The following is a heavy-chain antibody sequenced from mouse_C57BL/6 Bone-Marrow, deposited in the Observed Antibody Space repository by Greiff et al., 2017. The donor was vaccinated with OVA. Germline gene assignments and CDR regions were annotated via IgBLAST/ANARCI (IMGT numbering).Heavy chain of an antibody. J-gene: IGHJ1*03. D-gene: IGHD3-1*01. CDR3: ARRGGLRYFDV. CDR1: GFSLSTSGMG. V-gene: IGHV8-12*01. CDR2: IYWDDDK. Sequence: QVQLQQSGPGILQSSQTLSLTCSFSGFSLSTSGMGVSWIRQPSGKGLEWLAHIYWDDDKRYNPSLKSRLTISKDTSRNQVCLKITSVDTADTATYYCARRGGLRYFDVWGTGTTVTVSS.